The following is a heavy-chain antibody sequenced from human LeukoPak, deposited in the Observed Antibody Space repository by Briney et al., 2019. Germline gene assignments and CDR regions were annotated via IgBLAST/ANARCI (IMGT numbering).Heavy chain of an antibody. CDR3: ARVVVVPAATKYYYYYMDV. V-gene: IGHV4-61*02. J-gene: IGHJ6*03. CDR1: GGSISSGSYY. Sequence: SETLSLTCTVCGGSISSGSYYWSWIRQPAGKGLEWIGRIYTSGSTNYNPSLKSRVTISVDTSKNQFSLKLSSVTAADTAVYYCARVVVVPAATKYYYYYMDVWGKGTTVTVSS. D-gene: IGHD2-2*01. CDR2: IYTSGST.